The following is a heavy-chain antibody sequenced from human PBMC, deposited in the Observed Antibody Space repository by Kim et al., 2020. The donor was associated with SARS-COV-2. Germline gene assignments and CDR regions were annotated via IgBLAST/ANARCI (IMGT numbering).Heavy chain of an antibody. CDR1: GGSISSSSYY. V-gene: IGHV4-39*01. J-gene: IGHJ3*02. Sequence: SETLSLTCTVSGGSISSSSYYWGWIRQPPGKGLEWIGSIYYSGSTYYNPSLKSRVTISVDTSKNQFSLKLSSVTAADTAVYYCARFEVQAAFDIWGQGTMVTVSS. CDR2: IYYSGST. CDR3: ARFEVQAAFDI.